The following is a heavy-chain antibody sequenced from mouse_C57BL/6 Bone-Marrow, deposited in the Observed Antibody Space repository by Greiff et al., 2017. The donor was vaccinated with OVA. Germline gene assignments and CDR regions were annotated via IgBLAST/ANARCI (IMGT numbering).Heavy chain of an antibody. CDR2: IRNKPNGSTT. D-gene: IGHD1-1*01. J-gene: IGHJ2*01. CDR3: ARYKGRVAVDYFDY. Sequence: DVQLVESGGGLVQPGDSLSLSCAASGFTFTNYYMSWVRQPPGKALEWLAFIRNKPNGSTTEYSASVKGRVTISRDNSQSILYLQMNALRAEDSATYYCARYKGRVAVDYFDYWGQGTALTVSS. V-gene: IGHV7-3*01. CDR1: GFTFTNYY.